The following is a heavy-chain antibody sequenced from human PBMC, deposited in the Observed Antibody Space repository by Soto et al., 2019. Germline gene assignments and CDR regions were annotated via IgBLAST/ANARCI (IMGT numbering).Heavy chain of an antibody. CDR1: GFTFSSYG. J-gene: IGHJ4*02. V-gene: IGHV3-30*18. CDR3: AKDTYSGPLDY. CDR2: ISYDGSNK. D-gene: IGHD2-15*01. Sequence: QVQLVESGGGVVQPGRSLRLSCAASGFTFSSYGMHWVRQAPGKGLEWVAVISYDGSNKDYADSVKGRFTISRDNSKNAPYLQMNSLRAEDTAVYYCAKDTYSGPLDYWGQGTLVTVSS.